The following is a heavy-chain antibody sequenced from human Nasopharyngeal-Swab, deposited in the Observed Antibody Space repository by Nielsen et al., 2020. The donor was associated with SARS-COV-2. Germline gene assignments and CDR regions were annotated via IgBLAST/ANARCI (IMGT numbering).Heavy chain of an antibody. CDR1: GGTFSSYA. D-gene: IGHD2-15*01. CDR2: INPNSGGT. Sequence: ASVKVSCKASGGTFSSYAISWVRQAPGQGLEWMGWINPNSGGTNYAQKFQGWVTMTRDTSISTAYMELSRLRSDDTAVYYCARGYCSGGRCPNWFDPWGQGTLVTVSS. J-gene: IGHJ5*02. V-gene: IGHV1-2*04. CDR3: ARGYCSGGRCPNWFDP.